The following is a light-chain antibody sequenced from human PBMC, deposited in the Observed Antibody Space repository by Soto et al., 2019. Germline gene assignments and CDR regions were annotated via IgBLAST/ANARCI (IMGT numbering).Light chain of an antibody. Sequence: EIVLTQSPGTLSLSPGERATLSCRASQSVNPYYLAWYQQKPGQAPRLLLYSASSRATGIPDRFSGSGSGTDFTLTISRLEPEDFVVYYCKYYGSSPWTFGQGTKVEIK. CDR2: SAS. CDR3: KYYGSSPWT. J-gene: IGKJ1*01. CDR1: QSVNPYY. V-gene: IGKV3-20*01.